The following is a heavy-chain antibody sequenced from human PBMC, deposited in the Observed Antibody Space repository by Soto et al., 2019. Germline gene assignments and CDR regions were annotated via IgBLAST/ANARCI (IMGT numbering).Heavy chain of an antibody. D-gene: IGHD1-1*01. CDR2: VYYSGST. V-gene: IGHV4-39*01. CDR1: GASLSSSSYY. Sequence: SETLSLTCTVSGASLSSSSYYWGWIRQPPGKGLEWIGTVYYSGSTYYNPSLKSRVTISIDTSKNQFSLKLSFVIAADTAIYYCARHGPKDDLNHFDYCGQGNLVTVSS. CDR3: ARHGPKDDLNHFDY. J-gene: IGHJ4*02.